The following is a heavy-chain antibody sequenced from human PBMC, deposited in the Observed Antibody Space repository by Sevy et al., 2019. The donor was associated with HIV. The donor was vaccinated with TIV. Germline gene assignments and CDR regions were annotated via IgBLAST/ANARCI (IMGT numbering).Heavy chain of an antibody. Sequence: GGSLRLSCAASGFMFSGVWMSWVRQAPGKIPELVANIKEDGSEKRYEDSVKGRFTISRGNAKNSLFLQMDSLRVEDTAVYYCARGPFWGPGALVTVSS. J-gene: IGHJ4*02. CDR1: GFMFSGVW. V-gene: IGHV3-7*01. CDR2: IKEDGSEK. CDR3: ARGPF.